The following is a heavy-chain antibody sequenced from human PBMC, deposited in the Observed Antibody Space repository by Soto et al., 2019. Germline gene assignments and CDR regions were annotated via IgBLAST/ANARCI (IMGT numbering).Heavy chain of an antibody. V-gene: IGHV1-2*02. J-gene: IGHJ5*02. Sequence: GASVKVSCKASGFSFTGYYIHWRRQAPGQGLEWMGWINAHSGGTEYAQKFQGRVTLTRDTSIATAYLTLTSLTSDDTALYYCAKDLTRQLAYWLDPWGQGTQVIVSS. CDR1: GFSFTGYY. CDR3: AKDLTRQLAYWLDP. D-gene: IGHD6-6*01. CDR2: INAHSGGT.